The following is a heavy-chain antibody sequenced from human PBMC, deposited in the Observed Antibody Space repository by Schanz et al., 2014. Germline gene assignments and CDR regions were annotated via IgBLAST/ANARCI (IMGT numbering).Heavy chain of an antibody. V-gene: IGHV1-18*04. CDR1: GYTFTNFY. Sequence: QVQLVQSGAEVKKPGASVKVSCKTSGYTFTNFYLHWVRQAPGQGLEWMGWINGYNGHTLYAQKCQGRVTMTTDTSTSTSYMELTSLRFDDTAVYYCARDGVDAAAGGNYWGQGTLVTVSS. CDR2: INGYNGHT. CDR3: ARDGVDAAAGGNY. D-gene: IGHD6-13*01. J-gene: IGHJ4*02.